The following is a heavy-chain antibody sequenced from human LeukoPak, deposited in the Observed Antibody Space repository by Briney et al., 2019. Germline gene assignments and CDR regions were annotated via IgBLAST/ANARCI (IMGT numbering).Heavy chain of an antibody. Sequence: GGSLRLSCAASESTFSSSTMNWVRQAPGKGLEWVSSISSGGGSIYYSDSLKGRFTISRDNAKNSLYLQMHSLRAEDTAVYYCARGVKGGYDPDYWGQGTLVTVSS. CDR3: ARGVKGGYDPDY. CDR1: ESTFSSST. CDR2: ISSGGGSI. D-gene: IGHD5-12*01. J-gene: IGHJ4*02. V-gene: IGHV3-21*01.